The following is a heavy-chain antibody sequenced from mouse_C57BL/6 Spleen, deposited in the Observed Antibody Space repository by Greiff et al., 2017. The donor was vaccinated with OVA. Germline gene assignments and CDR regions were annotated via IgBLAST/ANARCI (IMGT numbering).Heavy chain of an antibody. V-gene: IGHV1-74*01. D-gene: IGHD2-4*01. CDR1: GYTFTSYW. Sequence: QVQLQQPGAELVKPGASVKVSCKASGYTFTSYWMHWVKQRPGQGLEWIGRIHPSDSDTNYNQKLKGKATLTVDKSSSTAYMQLSSLTSEDSAVYYCAKRSIYYDYDGFAYWGQGTLVTVSA. CDR3: AKRSIYYDYDGFAY. CDR2: IHPSDSDT. J-gene: IGHJ3*01.